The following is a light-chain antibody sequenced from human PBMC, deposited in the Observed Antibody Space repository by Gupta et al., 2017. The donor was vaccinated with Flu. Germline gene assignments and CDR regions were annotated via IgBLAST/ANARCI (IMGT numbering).Light chain of an antibody. V-gene: IGLV1-44*01. CDR2: VKS. Sequence: TMSCSASRANTGGEPMNRYQQVPGTGPMRRIYVKSQRPSGVPDRDSVSKSGTSRSLGISGLQSEDKTEYNGAAWGDSLKSQYVFGTGTKFTVL. CDR3: AAWGDSLKSQYV. J-gene: IGLJ1*01. CDR1: RANTGGEP.